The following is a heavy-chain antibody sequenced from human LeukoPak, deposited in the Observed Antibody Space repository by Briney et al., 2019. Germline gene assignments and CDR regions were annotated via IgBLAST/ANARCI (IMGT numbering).Heavy chain of an antibody. CDR2: ISTSSRYI. J-gene: IGHJ4*02. CDR1: GFTFSSYS. Sequence: GGSLRLSCAASGFTFSSYSMNWVRQAPGKGLEWVSSISTSSRYIYYADLLKGRFTISRDNAKNSLYLQMNSLRAEDTAVYYCARVGGLRFLEWLFCDYWGQGTLVTVSS. CDR3: ARVGGLRFLEWLFCDY. V-gene: IGHV3-21*01. D-gene: IGHD3-3*01.